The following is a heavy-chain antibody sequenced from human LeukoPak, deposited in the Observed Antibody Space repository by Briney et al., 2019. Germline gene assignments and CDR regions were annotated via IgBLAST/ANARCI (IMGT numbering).Heavy chain of an antibody. V-gene: IGHV3-23*01. CDR3: AKDREGTMAYDYFDC. J-gene: IGHJ4*02. D-gene: IGHD3-16*01. CDR2: ISGSGGST. Sequence: GGSLRLSCTAAGFTFGDYSISWFRQAPEKGLEWVSTISGSGGSTNYADSVKGRFTISRDNSKNTLNLQMNSLRVEDTAEYYCAKDREGTMAYDYFDCWGQGTLVTVSS. CDR1: GFTFGDYS.